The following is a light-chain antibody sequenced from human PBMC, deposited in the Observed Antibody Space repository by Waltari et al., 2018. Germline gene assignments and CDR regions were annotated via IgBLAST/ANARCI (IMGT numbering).Light chain of an antibody. CDR2: GNS. Sequence: QSVLTQPPSVSGAPGQRVTISCPGSSPNIRAGYDVHWYQQLPGTAPKLLIYGNSNRPSGVPDRFSGSKSGTSASLAIAGLQAEDEGDYYCQSYDSSLSVFGTGTKVTVL. J-gene: IGLJ1*01. CDR3: QSYDSSLSV. V-gene: IGLV1-40*01. CDR1: SPNIRAGYD.